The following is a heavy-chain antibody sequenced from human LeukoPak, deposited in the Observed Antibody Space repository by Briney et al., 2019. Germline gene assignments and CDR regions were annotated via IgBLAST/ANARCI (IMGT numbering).Heavy chain of an antibody. CDR2: IKNKIDGGTT. D-gene: IGHD1-14*01. CDR3: TTYNDRDAFDI. J-gene: IGHJ3*02. V-gene: IGHV3-15*01. CDR1: GFTFSKDW. Sequence: GGSLRLSCAGSGFTFSKDWMSWVRQAPGKGLEWVGRIKNKIDGGTTDDAAPVKGRFTISRDDSKNTLYLQMNSLKTEDTAVYYCTTYNDRDAFDIWGQGTWSPSLQ.